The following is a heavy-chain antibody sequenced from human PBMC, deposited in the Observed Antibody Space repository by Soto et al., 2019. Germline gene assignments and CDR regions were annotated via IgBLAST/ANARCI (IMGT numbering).Heavy chain of an antibody. CDR2: INHSGST. CDR1: GGSFSGYY. Sequence: SETLSLTCAVYGGSFSGYYWSWIRQPPGKGLEWIGEINHSGSTNYDPSLKSRVTISVDTSKNQFSLKLSSVTAADTAVYYCARATTRYCSSTSCLNFDYWGQGTLVTVSS. V-gene: IGHV4-34*01. CDR3: ARATTRYCSSTSCLNFDY. J-gene: IGHJ4*02. D-gene: IGHD2-2*01.